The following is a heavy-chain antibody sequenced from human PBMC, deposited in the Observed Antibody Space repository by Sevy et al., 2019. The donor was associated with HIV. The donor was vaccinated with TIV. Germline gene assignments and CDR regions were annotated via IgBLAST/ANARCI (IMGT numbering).Heavy chain of an antibody. D-gene: IGHD3-10*01. V-gene: IGHV3-48*01. Sequence: GGSLRLSCAASGFTFSSYSMNWVRQAPGKGLEWVSYIESSSSTIYDADSVKGRFTISRDNARNSLYLQMNSLRAEDPAVYYCTRDLTGVRGVIRFDYWGHGALVTVSS. CDR2: IESSSSTI. CDR3: TRDLTGVRGVIRFDY. CDR1: GFTFSSYS. J-gene: IGHJ4*01.